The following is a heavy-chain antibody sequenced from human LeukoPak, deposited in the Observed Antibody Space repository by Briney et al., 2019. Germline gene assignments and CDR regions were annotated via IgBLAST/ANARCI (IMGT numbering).Heavy chain of an antibody. D-gene: IGHD3-9*01. V-gene: IGHV3-23*01. CDR3: AKNFEESVFDY. Sequence: GGSLRLSCAASGFTFSSYAMSWVRQAPGKGLEWVPAISGSGGSTYYADYVKGRFTISRDNSKNTLYLQMNSLRAEDTAVYYCAKNFEESVFDYWGQGTLVTVSS. CDR1: GFTFSSYA. CDR2: ISGSGGST. J-gene: IGHJ4*02.